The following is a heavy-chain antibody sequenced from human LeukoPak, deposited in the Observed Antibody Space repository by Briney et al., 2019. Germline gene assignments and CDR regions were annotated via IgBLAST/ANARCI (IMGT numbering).Heavy chain of an antibody. Sequence: GGSLRLSCAASGFTFSRHSINWVRQAPGKGLEWVSSISSSSSYIYYADSVKGRFTISRDNAKNSLYLQMNSLRSDDTAVYYCARWLTNHQKISGSYSRHYYYYYYMDVWGKGTTVTVSS. CDR3: ARWLTNHQKISGSYSRHYYYYYYMDV. V-gene: IGHV3-21*04. CDR2: ISSSSSYI. CDR1: GFTFSRHS. D-gene: IGHD1-26*01. J-gene: IGHJ6*03.